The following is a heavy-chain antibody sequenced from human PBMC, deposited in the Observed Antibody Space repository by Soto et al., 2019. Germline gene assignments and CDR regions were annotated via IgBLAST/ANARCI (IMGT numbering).Heavy chain of an antibody. CDR2: ISSDGTAT. J-gene: IGHJ4*02. D-gene: IGHD3-22*01. CDR3: ARVFYDSGGYYYYS. Sequence: EVQLVESGEGLVQPGGSLRLSCAASGFTFSSYAMHWVRQAPGKGLEYVSAISSDGTATYYADSVKGRFTISRDNSKNTLYLQMGSLRAEDMAVYYCARVFYDSGGYYYYSWGQGTLVTVSS. V-gene: IGHV3-64*02. CDR1: GFTFSSYA.